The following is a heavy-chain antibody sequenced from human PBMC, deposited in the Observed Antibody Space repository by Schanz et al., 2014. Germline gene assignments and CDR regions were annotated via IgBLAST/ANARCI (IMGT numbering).Heavy chain of an antibody. CDR1: GYTFSSYG. CDR3: ARDGVDAAAGGNY. CDR2: IIPSLGIA. V-gene: IGHV1-69*10. D-gene: IGHD6-13*01. Sequence: QVQLVQSGAEVKKPGASVKVSCKASGYTFSSYGITWVRQAPGQGLEWMGWIIPSLGIANYAQKFQGRVTITADKSTFTAYMDVSSLRSEDTAVYYCARDGVDAAAGGNYWGQGTLXTVSS. J-gene: IGHJ4*02.